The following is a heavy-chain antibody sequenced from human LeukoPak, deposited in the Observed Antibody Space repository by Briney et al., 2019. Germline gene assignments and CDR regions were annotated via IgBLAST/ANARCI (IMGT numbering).Heavy chain of an antibody. V-gene: IGHV3-23*01. J-gene: IGHJ4*02. D-gene: IGHD5-24*01. CDR3: AKTIGDGYSYFDY. CDR2: ISGSGGST. CDR1: GFTFSSYG. Sequence: GGSLRLSCAASGFTFSSYGMSWVRQAPGRGLEWVSAISGSGGSTYYADSVKGRFTISRDNSKNTLYLQMNSLRAEDTAVYYCAKTIGDGYSYFDYWGQGTLVTVSS.